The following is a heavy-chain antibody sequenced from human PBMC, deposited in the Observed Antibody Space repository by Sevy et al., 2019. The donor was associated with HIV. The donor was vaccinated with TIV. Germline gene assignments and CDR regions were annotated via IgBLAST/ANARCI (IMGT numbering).Heavy chain of an antibody. CDR3: ARPYGSGSWEAFDL. CDR1: GFTFSTYP. Sequence: VGSLRLSCAASGFTFSTYPMNWVRQAPGKGLEWVSSISFSSNYIYYADSVKGRFTIFRDNAKNSVYLQMNSLRVEDTAVYYCARPYGSGSWEAFDLWGQGTLVTVSS. D-gene: IGHD3-10*01. V-gene: IGHV3-21*01. J-gene: IGHJ3*01. CDR2: ISFSSNYI.